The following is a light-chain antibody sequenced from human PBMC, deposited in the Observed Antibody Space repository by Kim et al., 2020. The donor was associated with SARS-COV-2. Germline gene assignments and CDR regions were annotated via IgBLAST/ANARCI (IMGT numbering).Light chain of an antibody. CDR1: QGISSW. CDR2: AAS. J-gene: IGKJ4*01. CDR3: QQGNTFPLT. V-gene: IGKV1-12*01. Sequence: SIRDRVTITCLTSQGISSWLAWYQRKPGKAPKLLIYAASTLQSGVPSRFSGSGSGTDFTLTISSLQPEDFATYSCQQGNTFPLTFGGGTKVDIK.